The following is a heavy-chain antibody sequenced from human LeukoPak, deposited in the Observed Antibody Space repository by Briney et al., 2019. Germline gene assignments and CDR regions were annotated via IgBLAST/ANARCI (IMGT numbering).Heavy chain of an antibody. Sequence: SETLSLTCTVSGGSISSYYWSWLRQPPGKGLEWIGEINHSGSTNYNPSLKSRVTISVDTSKNQFSLKLSSVTAADTAVYYCARGRYDFWSGYYTGNDYWGQGTLVTVSS. V-gene: IGHV4-34*01. CDR2: INHSGST. CDR1: GGSISSYY. CDR3: ARGRYDFWSGYYTGNDY. D-gene: IGHD3-3*01. J-gene: IGHJ4*02.